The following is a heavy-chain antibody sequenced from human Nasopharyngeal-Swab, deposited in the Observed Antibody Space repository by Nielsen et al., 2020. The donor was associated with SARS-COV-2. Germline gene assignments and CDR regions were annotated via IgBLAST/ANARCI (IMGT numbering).Heavy chain of an antibody. V-gene: IGHV3-30*03. Sequence: GESLKISCAASGFTFSSYGMHWVRQAPGKGLEWVAVISYDGSNKYYADSVKGRFTISRDNSKNTLYLQMNSLRAEDTAVYYCASPIAAPGQYFDYWGQGTLVTVSS. J-gene: IGHJ4*02. CDR2: ISYDGSNK. CDR3: ASPIAAPGQYFDY. D-gene: IGHD6-13*01. CDR1: GFTFSSYG.